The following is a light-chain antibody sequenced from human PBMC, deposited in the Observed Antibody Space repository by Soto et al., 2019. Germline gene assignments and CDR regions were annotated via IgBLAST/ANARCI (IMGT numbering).Light chain of an antibody. V-gene: IGKV1-5*03. CDR2: KAS. CDR3: QQYSNYWT. J-gene: IGKJ1*01. Sequence: DIQMTQSPSTLSASVGDRVTITCRASQSISSWLAWYQQKPGKAPKLLIYKASSLKSGVPSRFSGSGSGTEFTLTISSLQPDDFASYYCQQYSNYWTFGQGTKVEIK. CDR1: QSISSW.